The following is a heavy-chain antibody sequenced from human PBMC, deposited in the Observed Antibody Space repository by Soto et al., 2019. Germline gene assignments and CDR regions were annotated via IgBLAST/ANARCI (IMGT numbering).Heavy chain of an antibody. CDR1: GFTFSDYY. D-gene: IGHD1-1*01. CDR3: ARVTGTTGLYYYYYYGMDV. V-gene: IGHV3-11*01. Sequence: GGSLRLSCAASGFTFSDYYMSWIRQAPGKGLEWVSYISSSGSTIYYADSVKGRFTISRDNAKNSLYLQMNSLRAEDTAVYYCARVTGTTGLYYYYYYGMDVWGQGTTVTVSS. CDR2: ISSSGSTI. J-gene: IGHJ6*02.